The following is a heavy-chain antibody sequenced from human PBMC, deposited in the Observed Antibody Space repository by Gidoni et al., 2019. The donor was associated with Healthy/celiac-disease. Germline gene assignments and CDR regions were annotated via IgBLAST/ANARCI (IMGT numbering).Heavy chain of an antibody. D-gene: IGHD2-15*01. CDR2: INPNSGGT. Sequence: QVQMVQSGAEVKKPGASVKVSCQASGSTFTGYYMHWVRQAPGQGLEWRGWINPNSGGTNYAQKFQGWVTMTRDTSISTAYMEMSRLRSDDTAVYYCARGVYWSGEEAFDIWGQGTMVTVSS. V-gene: IGHV1-2*04. CDR3: ARGVYWSGEEAFDI. CDR1: GSTFTGYY. J-gene: IGHJ3*02.